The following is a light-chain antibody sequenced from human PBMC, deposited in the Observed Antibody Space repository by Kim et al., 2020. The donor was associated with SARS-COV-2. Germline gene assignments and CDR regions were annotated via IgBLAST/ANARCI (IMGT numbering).Light chain of an antibody. Sequence: ASVGERVTISCRASQDISSYLAWYQQKPWKAPKLLIYAASTLQSGVPSRCSGSGSGTEITLTISSLQPEDFATYYCQQLNSYPLTFGGGTKVYIK. V-gene: IGKV1-9*01. CDR2: AAS. J-gene: IGKJ4*01. CDR1: QDISSY. CDR3: QQLNSYPLT.